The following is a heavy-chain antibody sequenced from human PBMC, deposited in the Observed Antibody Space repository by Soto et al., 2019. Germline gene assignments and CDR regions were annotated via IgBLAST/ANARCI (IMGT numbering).Heavy chain of an antibody. V-gene: IGHV5-10-1*01. CDR2: IDPSDSYT. Sequence: GESLKISCKGSGYSFTSYWISWVRQMPGKGLERMGRIDPSDSYTNYSPSFQGHVTISADKSISTAYLQWSSLKASDTAMYYCPRNERVTTIVVFTETLDYWGQGT. CDR3: PRNERVTTIVVFTETLDY. CDR1: GYSFTSYW. D-gene: IGHD3-22*01. J-gene: IGHJ4*02.